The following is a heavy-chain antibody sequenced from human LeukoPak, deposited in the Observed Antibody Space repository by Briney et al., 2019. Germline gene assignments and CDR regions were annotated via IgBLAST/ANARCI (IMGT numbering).Heavy chain of an antibody. CDR3: ARHGSYHLNFDY. V-gene: IGHV4-59*08. J-gene: IGHJ4*02. CDR1: GGSISSYY. D-gene: IGHD1-26*01. CDR2: IYYSGST. Sequence: SETLSLTCTVSGGSISSYYWSWIRQPPGKGLEWIGYIYYSGSTNYNTSLKSRVTISVDTSKNQFSLNLSSVTAADTAVYYCARHGSYHLNFDYWGLGTLVTVSS.